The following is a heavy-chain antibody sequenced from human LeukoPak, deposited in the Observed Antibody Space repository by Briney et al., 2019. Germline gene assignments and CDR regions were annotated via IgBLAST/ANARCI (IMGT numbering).Heavy chain of an antibody. CDR1: GFTFSRYS. V-gene: IGHV3-21*01. J-gene: IGHJ3*02. CDR2: ITSSSSYI. D-gene: IGHD2-15*01. Sequence: GGSLRLSCAASGFTFSRYSMNWARQAPGKGLEWVSSITSSSSYIYYADSLKGRFTISRDNAKNSLYLQMNSLRAEDTAVYYCARDCSGGSCYATLGAFDIWGQGTMVTVS. CDR3: ARDCSGGSCYATLGAFDI.